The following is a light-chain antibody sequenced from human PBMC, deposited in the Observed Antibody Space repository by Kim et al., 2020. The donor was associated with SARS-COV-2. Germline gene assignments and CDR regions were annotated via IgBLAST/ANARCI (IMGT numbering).Light chain of an antibody. J-gene: IGLJ3*02. CDR3: SAWDTSLTAWV. CDR2: RNN. CDR1: SNNVGDQG. Sequence: QAGLTQPPSVSKDLRQTATLTCTGNSNNVGDQGVGWLQQHQGHPPKLLSYRNNSRPSGISERFSASRSGNIASLTITGLQADDGADYYCSAWDTSLTAWVFGGGTKLTVL. V-gene: IGLV10-54*01.